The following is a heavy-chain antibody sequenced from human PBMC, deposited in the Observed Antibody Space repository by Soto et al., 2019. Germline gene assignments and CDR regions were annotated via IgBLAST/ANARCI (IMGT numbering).Heavy chain of an antibody. Sequence: ASGKVSCKASGYTFTSYGIHWVRQAPGQRLEWMGWINAANGDTKYSPKFQGRVTITRDTSASTAYMELSSLRSEDTAGYYCVRRHVSATGIDLSDPWGQGTLVTVSS. CDR1: GYTFTSYG. CDR2: INAANGDT. D-gene: IGHD6-13*01. CDR3: VRRHVSATGIDLSDP. V-gene: IGHV1-3*01. J-gene: IGHJ5*02.